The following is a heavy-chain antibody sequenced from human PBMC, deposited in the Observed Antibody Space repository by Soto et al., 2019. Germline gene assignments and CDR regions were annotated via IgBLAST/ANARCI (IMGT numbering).Heavy chain of an antibody. Sequence: QVQLVESGGGLVKPGGSLRLSCAASGFTFSDYYMSWIRQAPGKGLEWISYISSTGSYTNYADSVKGRFTISRDNAKNSLYLQMNSLRAEDTAVYYCARDSTGWRAVYDYWGQGSLVTVSS. J-gene: IGHJ4*02. CDR1: GFTFSDYY. D-gene: IGHD6-19*01. V-gene: IGHV3-11*05. CDR2: ISSTGSYT. CDR3: ARDSTGWRAVYDY.